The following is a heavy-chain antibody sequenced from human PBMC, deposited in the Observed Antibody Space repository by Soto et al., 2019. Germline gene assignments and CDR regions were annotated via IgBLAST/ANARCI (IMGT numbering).Heavy chain of an antibody. CDR1: GYTFTTYG. Sequence: QVQLVQSGAEVKKPGASVKVSCKASGYTFTTYGIRWMRQAPGQGLEWMGWISGYNGNRNYAQNLQGRVTVTTDTSTSTAYMELRNLRSDDTAVYYCAREVEARGGEYDYWGQGTLVIVSS. CDR3: AREVEARGGEYDY. V-gene: IGHV1-18*01. D-gene: IGHD3-16*01. J-gene: IGHJ4*02. CDR2: ISGYNGNR.